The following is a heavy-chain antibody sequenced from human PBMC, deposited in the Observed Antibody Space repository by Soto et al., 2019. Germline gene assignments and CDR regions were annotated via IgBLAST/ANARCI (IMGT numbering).Heavy chain of an antibody. V-gene: IGHV1-69*12. J-gene: IGHJ6*02. CDR1: GGTFSSYA. Sequence: QVQLVQSGAEVKKPGSSVKVSCKASGGTFSSYAISWVRQAPGQGLEWMGGIIPIFGTANYAQKFQGRVTITADESTSTAYMELSSLRFEDTAVYYCAANDYSNYRYYYYGMDVWGQGTTVTVSS. D-gene: IGHD4-4*01. CDR3: AANDYSNYRYYYYGMDV. CDR2: IIPIFGTA.